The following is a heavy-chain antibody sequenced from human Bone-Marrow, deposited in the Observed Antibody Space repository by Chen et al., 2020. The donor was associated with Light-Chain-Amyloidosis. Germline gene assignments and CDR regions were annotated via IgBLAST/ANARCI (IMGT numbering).Heavy chain of an antibody. V-gene: IGHV3-15*01. J-gene: IGHJ4*02. CDR3: TTDGRTDY. Sequence: EVNLVESGGGLVKPGGSLRLSCAASGFTFSGAWMSWVRQAPGKGLEWLGRIKSDADGGTTDYAAPVQGRFIISRDDSKKTLYLQMSSLKIEDTAMYYCTTDGRTDYWGQGTLVTFSS. CDR1: GFTFSGAW. CDR2: IKSDADGGTT.